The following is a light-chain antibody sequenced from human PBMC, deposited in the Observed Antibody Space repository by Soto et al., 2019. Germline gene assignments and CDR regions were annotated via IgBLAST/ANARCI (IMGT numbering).Light chain of an antibody. Sequence: QSALTQPASVSGSPGQSITMSCAGASSDVGSYNHVSWYQQYPGKAPKLIIYEGNKRPSGVSNRFSGSGSGNTASLTISGLQAEDAADYYCCSYTGSSTSFGGGTKLTVL. CDR2: EGN. J-gene: IGLJ3*02. V-gene: IGLV2-23*01. CDR3: CSYTGSSTS. CDR1: SSDVGSYNH.